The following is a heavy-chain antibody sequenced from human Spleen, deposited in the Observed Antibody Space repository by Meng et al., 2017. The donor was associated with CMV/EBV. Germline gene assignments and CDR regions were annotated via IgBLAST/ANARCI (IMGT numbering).Heavy chain of an antibody. CDR1: GPPFTIYA. D-gene: IGHD4-23*01. CDR2: VHAGNGNT. Sequence: CKPSGPPFTIYAIRWVRQAPGQRLAWMGLVHAGNGNTRSSQNFQGRVPITRDTSATTVFMELTSLTSEDTAVYYCASERWGSGYLDLWGRGSLVTVSS. V-gene: IGHV1-3*01. J-gene: IGHJ2*01. CDR3: ASERWGSGYLDL.